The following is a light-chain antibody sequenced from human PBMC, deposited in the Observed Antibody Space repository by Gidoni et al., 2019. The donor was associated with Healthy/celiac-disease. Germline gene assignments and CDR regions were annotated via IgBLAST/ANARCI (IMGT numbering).Light chain of an antibody. V-gene: IGKV3-11*01. Sequence: EIVLTQSPATLSLSPGERATLSCRASQSVSSYLAWYQQKPGQAPRLLIYDASNRATGIPARFSGSGSGTDFNLTISSLEPEDFAVYYCQQRSNWLTFXGXTKVEIK. J-gene: IGKJ4*01. CDR3: QQRSNWLT. CDR1: QSVSSY. CDR2: DAS.